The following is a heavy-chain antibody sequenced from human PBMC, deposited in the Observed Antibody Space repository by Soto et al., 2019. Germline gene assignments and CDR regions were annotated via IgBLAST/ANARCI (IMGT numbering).Heavy chain of an antibody. CDR3: ANVRYSSSWYELDY. CDR2: ISGSGGST. Sequence: GGSLRLSCAASGFTFSSYAMSWVRQAPGKGLEWVSAISGSGGSTYYADSVKGRFTISRDNSKNTLYLQMNSLRAEDTAVYYCANVRYSSSWYELDYWAREPWSPSPQ. CDR1: GFTFSSYA. D-gene: IGHD6-13*01. J-gene: IGHJ4*02. V-gene: IGHV3-23*01.